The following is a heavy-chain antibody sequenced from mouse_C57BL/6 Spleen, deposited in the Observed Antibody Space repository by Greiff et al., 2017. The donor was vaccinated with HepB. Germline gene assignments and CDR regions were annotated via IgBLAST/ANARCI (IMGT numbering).Heavy chain of an antibody. V-gene: IGHV1-82*01. CDR1: GYAFSSSW. D-gene: IGHD1-1*01. J-gene: IGHJ2*01. Sequence: QVHVKQSGPELVKPGASVKISCKASGYAFSSSWMNWVKQRPGKGLEWIGRIYPGDGDTNYNGKFKGKATLTADKSSSTAYMQLSSLTSEDSAVYFCARYPLHDYYGSSYDYWGQGTTLTVSS. CDR3: ARYPLHDYYGSSYDY. CDR2: IYPGDGDT.